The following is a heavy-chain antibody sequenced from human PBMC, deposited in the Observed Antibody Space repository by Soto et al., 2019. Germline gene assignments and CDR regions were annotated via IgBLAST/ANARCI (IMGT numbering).Heavy chain of an antibody. CDR2: IIPIFGTA. CDR3: AREDMITFGGVIPTHWFDP. V-gene: IGHV1-69*13. J-gene: IGHJ5*02. D-gene: IGHD3-16*02. CDR1: GGTFSSYA. Sequence: SVKVSCKASGGTFSSYAISWVRQAPGQGLEWMGGIIPIFGTANYAQKFQGRVTITADESTSTAYMELSSLRSEDTAVYYCAREDMITFGGVIPTHWFDPWGQGTLVTVSS.